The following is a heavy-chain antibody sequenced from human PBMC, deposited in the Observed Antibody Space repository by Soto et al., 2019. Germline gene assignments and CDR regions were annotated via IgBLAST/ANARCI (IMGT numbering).Heavy chain of an antibody. V-gene: IGHV3-74*01. D-gene: IGHD3-3*01. CDR2: INSDGSST. CDR3: ARDLFALTYYDFWSGLGPNYYYYYYMDV. CDR1: GFTFSSYW. J-gene: IGHJ6*03. Sequence: GGSLRLSCAASGFTFSSYWMHWVRQAPGKGLVWVSRINSDGSSTSYADSVKGRFTISRGNAKNTLYLQMDSLRAEDTAVYYCARDLFALTYYDFWSGLGPNYYYYYYMDVWGKGTTVTVSS.